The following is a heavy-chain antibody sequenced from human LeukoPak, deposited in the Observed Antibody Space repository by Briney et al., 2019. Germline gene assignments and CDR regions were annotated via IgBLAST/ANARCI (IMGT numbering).Heavy chain of an antibody. CDR2: ISGSGGST. V-gene: IGHV3-23*01. D-gene: IGHD4-17*01. CDR3: AKPSYGDYGYYFDY. J-gene: IGHJ4*02. Sequence: GGSLRLSCAASGFTFSSYAVSWVRQAPGKGLEWVSAISGSGGSTYYADSVKGRFTISRDNSKNTLYLQMNSLRAEDTAVYYCAKPSYGDYGYYFDYWGQGTLVTVSS. CDR1: GFTFSSYA.